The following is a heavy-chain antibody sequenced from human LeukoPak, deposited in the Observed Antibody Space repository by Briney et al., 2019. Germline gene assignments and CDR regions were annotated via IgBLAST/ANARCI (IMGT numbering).Heavy chain of an antibody. J-gene: IGHJ6*03. CDR1: DDSISSYY. CDR3: ARVGRKGIAAAGALYYYYMDV. Sequence: SETLSLTCTVSDDSISSYYWSWIRQPPGKGLEWIGYIYYSGSTNYNPSLKSRVTISVDTSKNQFSLKLSSVTAADTAVYYCARVGRKGIAAAGALYYYYMDVWGKGTTVTVSS. V-gene: IGHV4-59*01. D-gene: IGHD6-13*01. CDR2: IYYSGST.